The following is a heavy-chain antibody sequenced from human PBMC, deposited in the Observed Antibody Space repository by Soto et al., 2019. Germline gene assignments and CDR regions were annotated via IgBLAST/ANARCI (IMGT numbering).Heavy chain of an antibody. D-gene: IGHD3-3*01. J-gene: IGHJ4*02. Sequence: QVQLQESGPGLVKPSGTLSLTCAVSGDSMTNTNWWSWVRQPPGKGLEWIGEIYHSGSTNYNPTLRSRFPMSVDKSKNQFSLNLTSVTAADTAVYYCAKRSLRRLRFVETHWGQGTLVTVSS. CDR2: IYHSGST. CDR3: AKRSLRRLRFVETH. V-gene: IGHV4-4*02. CDR1: GDSMTNTNW.